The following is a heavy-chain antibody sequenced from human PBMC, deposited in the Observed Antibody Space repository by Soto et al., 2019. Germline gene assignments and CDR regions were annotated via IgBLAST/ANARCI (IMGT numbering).Heavy chain of an antibody. J-gene: IGHJ4*02. V-gene: IGHV3-15*01. CDR1: GFTFSDVW. Sequence: GGSLRLSCAASGFTFSDVWMSWVRQAPGKGPEWVGLIKKKADGGKTEYAAPLKGRFTISRDDSKNTVYLQMSSLRTEDTAVYYGRTQCLXWGQGTPVIVSX. CDR3: RTQCLX. CDR2: IKKKADGGKT. D-gene: IGHD6-19*01.